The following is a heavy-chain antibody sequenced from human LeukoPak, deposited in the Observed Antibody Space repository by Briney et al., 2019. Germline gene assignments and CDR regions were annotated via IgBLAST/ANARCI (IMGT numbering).Heavy chain of an antibody. V-gene: IGHV3-30*02. D-gene: IGHD4-17*01. CDR3: AKVLYGDYYFDY. CDR2: IRYDGSNK. CDR1: GFTFSSYG. Sequence: PGGSLRLSCAASGFTFSSYGMHWVRQAPGKGLEWVAFIRYDGSNKYYADSVKGRFTISRDNSKNTLYLQMNSLRAEDTAVYYYAKVLYGDYYFDYWGQGTLVTVSS. J-gene: IGHJ4*02.